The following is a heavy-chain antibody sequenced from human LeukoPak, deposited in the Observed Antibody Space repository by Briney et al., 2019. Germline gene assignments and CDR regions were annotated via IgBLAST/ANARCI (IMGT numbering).Heavy chain of an antibody. Sequence: SETLSLTCTVSGYSISSGYYWGWIRQPPGKGLEWIGSIYHSGSTYYNPSLKSRVTMSVDTSKNQFSLRLSSVTTADTAVYYCARVNTQGVPSPWGQGILVTVSS. D-gene: IGHD2-15*01. CDR3: ARVNTQGVPSP. J-gene: IGHJ5*02. CDR1: GYSISSGYY. CDR2: IYHSGST. V-gene: IGHV4-38-2*02.